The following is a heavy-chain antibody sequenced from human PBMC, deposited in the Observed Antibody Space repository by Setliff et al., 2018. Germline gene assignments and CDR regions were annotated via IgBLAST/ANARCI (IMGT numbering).Heavy chain of an antibody. D-gene: IGHD2-2*01. J-gene: IGHJ3*01. CDR2: IYPGDSDT. CDR3: ARRGAVVPADAFDL. CDR1: GYRFTSYW. Sequence: GESLKLPCKGSGYRFTSYWIGWVRQMPGKGLEWMGIIYPGDSDTRYSPSFQGQVTISADKSLSTAYLQWSSLKASDTAMYYCARRGAVVPADAFDLWGQGTMVTVSS. V-gene: IGHV5-51*01.